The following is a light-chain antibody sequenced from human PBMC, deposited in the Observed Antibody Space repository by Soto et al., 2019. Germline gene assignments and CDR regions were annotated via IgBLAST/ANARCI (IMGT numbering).Light chain of an antibody. CDR3: SSYTSSTTNV. Sequence: HSVLTQPASVSGSPGQSITISCTGTSSDVGGYNYVSWYQQHPGKAPKLLINDVSNRPSGISDRFSGSKSGNTASLTISGLQAEDEADYYCSSYTSSTTNVFGTGTKVTVL. J-gene: IGLJ1*01. V-gene: IGLV2-14*03. CDR1: SSDVGGYNY. CDR2: DVS.